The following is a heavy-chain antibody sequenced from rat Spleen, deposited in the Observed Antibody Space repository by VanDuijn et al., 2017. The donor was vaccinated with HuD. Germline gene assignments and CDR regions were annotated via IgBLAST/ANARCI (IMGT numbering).Heavy chain of an antibody. Sequence: EVQLVESGGGLVQPGRFLKLSCGASGFTFRNYYMAWVRQAPKKGLEWVATISTSGSRTFYPDSVNGRFTISRDNAKNSLYLQMNSLKSEDTATYYCARLDGYYHYVMDAWGQGASVTVSS. V-gene: IGHV5-25*01. CDR3: ARLDGYYHYVMDA. CDR1: GFTFRNYY. D-gene: IGHD1-12*03. J-gene: IGHJ4*01. CDR2: ISTSGSRT.